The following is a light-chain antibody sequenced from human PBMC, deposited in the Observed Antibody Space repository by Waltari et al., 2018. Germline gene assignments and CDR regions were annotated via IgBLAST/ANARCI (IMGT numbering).Light chain of an antibody. CDR1: QSIFVW. CDR2: KAS. CDR3: QQYLTVWS. J-gene: IGKJ1*01. Sequence: IQMTQSPSTLSASVGDRVTITCRASQSIFVWLAWYQQKPGKAPKLLIYKASTLQSGIPSRFSGSGSGTEFTLTITSLQDDDFATYYCQQYLTVWSFDQGTKVEIK. V-gene: IGKV1-5*03.